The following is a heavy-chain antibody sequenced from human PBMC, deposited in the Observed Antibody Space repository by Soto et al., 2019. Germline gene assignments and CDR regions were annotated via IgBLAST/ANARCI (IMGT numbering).Heavy chain of an antibody. CDR3: ARDTPQYYYDSSGIVVAFDI. CDR2: ISAYNGNT. V-gene: IGHV1-18*01. CDR1: GYTFTSYG. J-gene: IGHJ3*02. Sequence: ASVKVSCKASGYTFTSYGISRVRQAPGQGLEWMGWISAYNGNTNYAQKLQGRVTMTTDTSPSTAYMELRSLRSDDTAVYYCARDTPQYYYDSSGIVVAFDIWGQGTMVTVSS. D-gene: IGHD3-22*01.